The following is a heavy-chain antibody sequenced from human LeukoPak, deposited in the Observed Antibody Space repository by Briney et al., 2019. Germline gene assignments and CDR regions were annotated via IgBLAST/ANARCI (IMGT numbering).Heavy chain of an antibody. Sequence: GGSLRLSCAASGFTFSSYAMSWVRQAPGKGLEWVSAISGSGGSTYYADSVKGRFTISRDNSKNTLYLQMNSLRAEDTAVYYCAKGVFYCSSPSCPHTFDYWGQGTLVTVSS. V-gene: IGHV3-23*01. CDR2: ISGSGGST. D-gene: IGHD2-2*01. J-gene: IGHJ4*02. CDR3: AKGVFYCSSPSCPHTFDY. CDR1: GFTFSSYA.